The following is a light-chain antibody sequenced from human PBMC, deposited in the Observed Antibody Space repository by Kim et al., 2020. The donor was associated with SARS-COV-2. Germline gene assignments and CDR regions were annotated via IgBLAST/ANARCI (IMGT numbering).Light chain of an antibody. CDR1: QSVFGNH. V-gene: IGKV3-20*01. Sequence: PGERATLSCRASQSVFGNHLAWYQQKPGQAPRLLIYAASSRATGIPDRFSGSGSGTDFSLTISRLEPEDFAVYYCQQYGDSKIFGQGTKVDI. CDR2: AAS. J-gene: IGKJ1*01. CDR3: QQYGDSKI.